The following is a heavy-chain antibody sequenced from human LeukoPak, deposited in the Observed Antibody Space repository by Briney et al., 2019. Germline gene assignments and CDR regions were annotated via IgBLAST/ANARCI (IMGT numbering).Heavy chain of an antibody. Sequence: SETLSLTCTVSGGSISSSSYYWGWIRQPPGKGLEWIGNIYYTGSTYYNPSLRSRVTISVDTSKNQFSLNLSSVAAADTAVYYCASLVVVTAMGGLYFDYWGQGTLVTVSS. CDR1: GGSISSSSYY. D-gene: IGHD2-21*02. CDR2: IYYTGST. CDR3: ASLVVVTAMGGLYFDY. V-gene: IGHV4-39*01. J-gene: IGHJ4*02.